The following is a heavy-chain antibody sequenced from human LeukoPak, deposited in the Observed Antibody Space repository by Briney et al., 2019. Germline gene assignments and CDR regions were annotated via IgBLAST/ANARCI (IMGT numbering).Heavy chain of an antibody. CDR3: ARIVGYCSSNICFDY. D-gene: IGHD2-2*01. J-gene: IGHJ4*02. Sequence: GASVKVSCKASGYTFSGYYIHWVRQAPGQGPEWVAWINPNSSDTRYAQKFQGRVTLTTDTSISTAFMELSRLRSDDTAVYYCARIVGYCSSNICFDYWGQGTLVTVSS. V-gene: IGHV1-2*02. CDR1: GYTFSGYY. CDR2: INPNSSDT.